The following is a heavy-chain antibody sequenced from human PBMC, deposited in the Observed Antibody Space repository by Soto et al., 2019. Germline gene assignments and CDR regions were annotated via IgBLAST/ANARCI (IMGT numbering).Heavy chain of an antibody. D-gene: IGHD3-3*01. CDR1: GYSFSTYD. CDR2: IIPKNGNT. V-gene: IGHV1-18*04. CDR3: ATSYDARFDP. Sequence: ASVKVSCKASGYSFSTYDISWLRQSPGQGPEWMGRIIPKNGNTNYAQNFQDRVTMTADTSSSTAYMELRGLRSDDTAKYYCATSYDARFDPWGQGTLVTVSS. J-gene: IGHJ5*02.